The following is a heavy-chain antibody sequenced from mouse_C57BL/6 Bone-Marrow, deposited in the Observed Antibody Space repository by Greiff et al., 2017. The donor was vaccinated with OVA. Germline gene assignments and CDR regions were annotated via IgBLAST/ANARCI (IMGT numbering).Heavy chain of an antibody. J-gene: IGHJ4*01. V-gene: IGHV1-81*01. CDR3: APIYYYGSSYGDY. D-gene: IGHD1-1*01. CDR2: IYPRSGNT. CDR1: GYTFTSYG. Sequence: QVQLQPSGAELARPGASVKLSCKASGYTFTSYGISWVKQRTGQGLEWIGEIYPRSGNTYYNEKFKGKATLTADKSSSTAYMELRSLTSEDSAVYFCAPIYYYGSSYGDYWGQGTSVTVSS.